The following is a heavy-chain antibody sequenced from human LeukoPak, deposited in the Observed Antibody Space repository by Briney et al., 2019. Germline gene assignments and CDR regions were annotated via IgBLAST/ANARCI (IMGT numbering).Heavy chain of an antibody. D-gene: IGHD4-11*01. Sequence: ASETLSLTCTVSGGSISSSSYYWGWIRQPPGKGLEWIASIYYSGSTYYNPSLKSRVTISVDTSRNQFSLKLNSVTAADTAVYYCVGHLPYSNYCNYWGQGTLVTVSP. CDR1: GGSISSSSYY. V-gene: IGHV4-39*01. CDR2: IYYSGST. CDR3: VGHLPYSNYCNY. J-gene: IGHJ4*02.